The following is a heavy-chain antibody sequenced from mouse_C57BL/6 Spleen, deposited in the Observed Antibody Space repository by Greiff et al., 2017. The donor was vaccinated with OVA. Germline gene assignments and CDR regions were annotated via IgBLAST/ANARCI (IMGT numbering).Heavy chain of an antibody. CDR3: ARGWNYYSNYVYAMDY. J-gene: IGHJ4*01. D-gene: IGHD2-5*01. CDR2: INPSTGGT. V-gene: IGHV1-42*01. Sequence: VQLQQSGPELVKPGASVKISCKASGYSFTGYYMNWVKQSPEKSLEWIGEINPSTGGTTYNQKFKAKATLTVDKSSSTAYMQLKSLTSDDSAVYYCARGWNYYSNYVYAMDYWGQGTSVTVSS. CDR1: GYSFTGYY.